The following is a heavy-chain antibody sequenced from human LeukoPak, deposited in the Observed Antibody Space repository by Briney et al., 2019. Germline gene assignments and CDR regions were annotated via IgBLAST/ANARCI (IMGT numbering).Heavy chain of an antibody. J-gene: IGHJ4*02. V-gene: IGHV3-74*01. D-gene: IGHD6-13*01. CDR3: ASPGLGRSSSWYGY. CDR1: GFTFSSYW. Sequence: PGGSLRLSCAASGFTFSSYWMHWVRQAPGKGLVWVSRINTDGSSTSYADSVKGRFTISRDNAKNTLYLQMNSLRAEDTAVYYCASPGLGRSSSWYGYWGQGTLVTVSS. CDR2: INTDGSST.